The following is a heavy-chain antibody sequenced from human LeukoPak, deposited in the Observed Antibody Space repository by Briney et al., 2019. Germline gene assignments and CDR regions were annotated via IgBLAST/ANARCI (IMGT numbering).Heavy chain of an antibody. V-gene: IGHV3-15*01. J-gene: IGHJ4*02. CDR1: GFTFSNAW. D-gene: IGHD3-3*01. Sequence: PGGSLRLSCIASGFTFSNAWMSWVRQAPGKGLEWVGRIKSKSDGGTTDYAAPVRGRFIISRDDSKNTQDLQMNSLRTEDTAVYYCTTTFWSRFGELDYWGQGALVTVSS. CDR2: IKSKSDGGTT. CDR3: TTTFWSRFGELDY.